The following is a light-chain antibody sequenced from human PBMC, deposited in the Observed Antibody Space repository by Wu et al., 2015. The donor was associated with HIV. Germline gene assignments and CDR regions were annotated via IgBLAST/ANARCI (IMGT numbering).Light chain of an antibody. V-gene: IGKV3-15*01. CDR3: QQYNNWFYS. Sequence: EIVMTQSPATLSVSPGERATLSCRASQSVSSNLAWYQQKPGQAPRLLIYGASTRATGIPARFSGSGSGTEFTLTISSLQSEDFAVYYCQQYNNWFYSFGLGDQAGDQT. CDR2: GAS. CDR1: QSVSSN. J-gene: IGKJ2*03.